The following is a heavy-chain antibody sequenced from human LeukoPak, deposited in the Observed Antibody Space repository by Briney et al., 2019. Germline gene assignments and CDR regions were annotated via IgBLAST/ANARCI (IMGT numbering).Heavy chain of an antibody. J-gene: IGHJ4*02. D-gene: IGHD3-22*01. V-gene: IGHV3-74*01. Sequence: PGGSLRLSCAASGFSFSSYWMHWVRQAPGKGLVWVSRINTDGSNTTYADSVKGRFTMSRDNTKNTLYLQMNGLRVEDTAVYYCALHKTDNYYDSSGYYYWGQGTLATVSS. CDR2: INTDGSNT. CDR1: GFSFSSYW. CDR3: ALHKTDNYYDSSGYYY.